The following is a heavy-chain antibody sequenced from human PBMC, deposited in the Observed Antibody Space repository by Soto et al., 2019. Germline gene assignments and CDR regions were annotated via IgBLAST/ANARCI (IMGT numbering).Heavy chain of an antibody. D-gene: IGHD3-22*01. CDR1: GFTFSSFA. CDR2: LSDSGVNT. J-gene: IGHJ4*02. V-gene: IGHV3-23*01. Sequence: EVQLLESGGGLVQPGGSLRLSCAASGFTFSSFAMTWVRQAPGKGMEWVSALSDSGVNTFYADSVKGRFTISRDNSRNALYLQMNSLRAEDTAIYYCAKDSGSFDDWSQGTLVTVSS. CDR3: AKDSGSFDD.